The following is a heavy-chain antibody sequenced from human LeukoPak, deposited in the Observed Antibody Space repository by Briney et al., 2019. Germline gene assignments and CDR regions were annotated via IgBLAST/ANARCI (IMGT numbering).Heavy chain of an antibody. J-gene: IGHJ3*02. CDR3: ARDFMEYQLLADAFDI. CDR2: ISSSSYI. D-gene: IGHD2-2*01. V-gene: IGHV3-21*01. Sequence: GGSLRLSCAASGFTFSSYSMNWVRQAPGKGLEWVSSISSSSYIYYADSVKGRFTISRDNAKNSLYLQMNSLRAEDTAVYYCARDFMEYQLLADAFDIWGQGTMVTVPS. CDR1: GFTFSSYS.